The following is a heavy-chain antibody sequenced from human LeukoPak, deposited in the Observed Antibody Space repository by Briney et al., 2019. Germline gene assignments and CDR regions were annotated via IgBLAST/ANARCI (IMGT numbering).Heavy chain of an antibody. J-gene: IGHJ6*02. CDR2: INHSGST. D-gene: IGHD1-1*01. CDR1: AGSFSGYY. CDR3: ARGGELEQNYYYGMDV. Sequence: SETLSLTCAAYAGSFSGYYWSWIRQPPGKGLEWIGEINHSGSTNYNPSLKSRVTISVDTSKNQFSLKLSSVTAADTAVYYCARGGELEQNYYYGMDVWGQGTTVTVSS. V-gene: IGHV4-34*01.